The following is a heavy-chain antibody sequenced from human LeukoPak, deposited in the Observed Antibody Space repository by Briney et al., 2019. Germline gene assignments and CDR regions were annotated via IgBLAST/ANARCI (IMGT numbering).Heavy chain of an antibody. CDR2: ISSSGSTI. D-gene: IGHD3-16*02. CDR1: EFTFSDYY. Sequence: GGSLRLSCAASEFTFSDYYMSWIRQAPGKGLERVSYISSSGSTIYYADSVKGRFTISRDNAKNSLYLQMNSLRAEDTAVYYCVRDYRACFDYWGQGTLVTVSS. J-gene: IGHJ4*02. CDR3: VRDYRACFDY. V-gene: IGHV3-11*01.